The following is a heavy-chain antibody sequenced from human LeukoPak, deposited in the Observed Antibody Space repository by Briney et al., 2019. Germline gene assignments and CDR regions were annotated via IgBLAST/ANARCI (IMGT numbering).Heavy chain of an antibody. V-gene: IGHV4-39*01. Sequence: SETLSLTCTVSGGSISSSSYYWGWIRQPPGKGLEWIGSIYYSGSTYYNPSLKSRVTISVDTSKNQFSLKLSSVTAADTAVYYCASLVVVTAMGGLYFDYWGQGTLVTVSS. J-gene: IGHJ4*02. CDR1: GGSISSSSYY. D-gene: IGHD2-21*02. CDR2: IYYSGST. CDR3: ASLVVVTAMGGLYFDY.